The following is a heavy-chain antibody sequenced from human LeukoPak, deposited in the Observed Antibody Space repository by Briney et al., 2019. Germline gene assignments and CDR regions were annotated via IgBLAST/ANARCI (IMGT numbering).Heavy chain of an antibody. CDR1: GFTFSTYA. CDR2: MSGSGGSI. J-gene: IGHJ4*02. CDR3: AKMPESSGWYNFDY. D-gene: IGHD6-19*01. Sequence: GSLRLSCAASGFTFSTYAMSWVRQAPGKGLEWVSAMSGSGGSIYYTDSVKGRFTISRDNSKNTLYLQMNSLRAEDTAVYYCAKMPESSGWYNFDYWGQGTLVTVSS. V-gene: IGHV3-23*01.